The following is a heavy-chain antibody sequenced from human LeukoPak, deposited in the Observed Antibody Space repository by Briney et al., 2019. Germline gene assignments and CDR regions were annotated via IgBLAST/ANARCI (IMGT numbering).Heavy chain of an antibody. CDR3: VTVTTGYGVY. Sequence: GASVKVSCKASGYTFTGYYMHWVRRAPGQGLEWMGRINPNSGGTNYAQKFQGRVTMTRDTSISTAYMELSRLRSDDTAVYYCVTVTTGYGVYWGQGTLATVSS. V-gene: IGHV1-2*06. CDR1: GYTFTGYY. CDR2: INPNSGGT. D-gene: IGHD4-17*01. J-gene: IGHJ4*02.